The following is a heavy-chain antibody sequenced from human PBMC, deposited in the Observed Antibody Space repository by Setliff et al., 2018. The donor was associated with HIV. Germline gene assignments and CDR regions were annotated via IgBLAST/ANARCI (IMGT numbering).Heavy chain of an antibody. CDR2: IYYSGST. CDR1: GGSTTSGGYY. V-gene: IGHV4-31*03. Sequence: SETLSLTCSVSGGSTTSGGYYWSWIRQHPGKGLEYIGYIYYSGSTYYNPSLKSRVTMSIDTSTQQFFLNVTSVTAAGTAVYYCAGFSYNFWVYRFDHWGQGALVTVSS. D-gene: IGHD3-3*01. CDR3: AGFSYNFWVYRFDH. J-gene: IGHJ4*02.